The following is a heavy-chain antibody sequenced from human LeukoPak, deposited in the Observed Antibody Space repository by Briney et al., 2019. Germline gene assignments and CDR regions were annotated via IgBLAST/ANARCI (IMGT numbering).Heavy chain of an antibody. Sequence: SETLCLTCTDSGGSISSYYWSSIRQPPRNRLYSIGHIYYSGSTNYNPSLKSRVTISVDTSKNQFSLKLSSVTAADTAVYYCARDDPIAGDNAFDIWGQGTMVTVSS. V-gene: IGHV4-59*01. CDR1: GGSISSYY. J-gene: IGHJ3*02. CDR3: ARDDPIAGDNAFDI. D-gene: IGHD7-27*01. CDR2: IYYSGST.